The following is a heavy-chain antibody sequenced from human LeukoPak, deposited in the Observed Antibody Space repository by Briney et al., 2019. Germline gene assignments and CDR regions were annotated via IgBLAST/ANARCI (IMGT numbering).Heavy chain of an antibody. Sequence: PSETLSLTCAVYGGSFSGYYWSWIRQPPGKGLEWIGEINHSGSTNHNPSLKSRVTISVDTSKNQFSLKLSSVTAADTAVYYCARGNLYYDILTGYQKTNWFDPWGQGTLVTVSS. J-gene: IGHJ5*02. CDR1: GGSFSGYY. CDR3: ARGNLYYDILTGYQKTNWFDP. D-gene: IGHD3-9*01. V-gene: IGHV4-34*01. CDR2: INHSGST.